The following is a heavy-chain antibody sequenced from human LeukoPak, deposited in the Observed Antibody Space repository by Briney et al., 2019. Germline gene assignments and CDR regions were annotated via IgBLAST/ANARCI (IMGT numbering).Heavy chain of an antibody. CDR3: ARYRSYYYDSSGKGVFDY. D-gene: IGHD3-22*01. CDR1: GFTFSSYS. J-gene: IGHJ4*02. Sequence: GGSLRLSCAASGFTFSSYSMNWFRQAPGKRLEWVSSFSSRSGPIYYADSVKGRFTISRDNAKNSLYLQMNSLRAEDTAVYYCARYRSYYYDSSGKGVFDYWGQGTLVTVSS. CDR2: FSSRSGPI. V-gene: IGHV3-21*01.